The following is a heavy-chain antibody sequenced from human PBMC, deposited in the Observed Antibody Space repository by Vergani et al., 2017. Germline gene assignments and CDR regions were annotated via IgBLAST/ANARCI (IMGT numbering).Heavy chain of an antibody. D-gene: IGHD2-2*01. CDR2: INSDGSST. CDR1: GFTFSSYW. Sequence: EVQLVESGGGLVQPGGSLRLSCAASGFTFSSYWMHWVRQAPGKGLVWVSRINSDGSSTSYADSVKGRFTISRDNAKNTLYLQMNSLRAEDTAVYYCARANRYCSSTSCSSKRGAFDIWGQGTMVTVSS. J-gene: IGHJ3*02. V-gene: IGHV3-74*01. CDR3: ARANRYCSSTSCSSKRGAFDI.